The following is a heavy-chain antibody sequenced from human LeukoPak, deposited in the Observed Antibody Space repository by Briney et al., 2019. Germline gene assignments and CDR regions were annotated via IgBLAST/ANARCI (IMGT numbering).Heavy chain of an antibody. CDR3: AKDAWYSSSSSNWFDP. CDR2: ISGSGGST. V-gene: IGHV3-23*01. J-gene: IGHJ5*02. CDR1: GFTFSSYA. D-gene: IGHD2-2*01. Sequence: GGSLRLSCAASGFTFSSYAMSWVRQAPGKGLEWVSAISGSGGSTYYADSVKGRFTISRDNSKNTLSLQMNSLRAEDTAVYYCAKDAWYSSSSSNWFDPWGQGTLVTVSS.